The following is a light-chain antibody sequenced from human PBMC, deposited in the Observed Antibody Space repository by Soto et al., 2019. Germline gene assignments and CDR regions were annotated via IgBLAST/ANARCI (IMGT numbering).Light chain of an antibody. J-gene: IGLJ1*01. CDR2: END. CDR3: GTWDSSLTTFV. Sequence: VLTQPPSVSAAPGQKVTMSCSGSSSNFGKYYVSWHQQLPGTAPKLLIYENDKRPSGIPDRFSGSKSGTSATLGITGLQTGDEADYYCGTWDSSLTTFVFGTGTKVTVL. CDR1: SSNFGKYY. V-gene: IGLV1-51*02.